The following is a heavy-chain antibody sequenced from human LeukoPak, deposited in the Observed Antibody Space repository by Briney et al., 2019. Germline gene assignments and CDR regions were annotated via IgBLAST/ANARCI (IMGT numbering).Heavy chain of an antibody. Sequence: GGSLRLSCAASGFTFSSYAMSWVRQAPGKGLEWVSAISGSGGSAYYADSVKGRFTISRDNSKNTLYLQMNSLRAEDTAVYYCAKDQLLVPHAFDIWGQGTMVTVSS. CDR1: GFTFSSYA. D-gene: IGHD6-19*01. V-gene: IGHV3-23*01. CDR2: ISGSGGSA. CDR3: AKDQLLVPHAFDI. J-gene: IGHJ3*02.